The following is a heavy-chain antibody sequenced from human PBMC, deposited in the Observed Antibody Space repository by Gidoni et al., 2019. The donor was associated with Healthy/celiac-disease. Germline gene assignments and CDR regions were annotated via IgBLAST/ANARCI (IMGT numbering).Heavy chain of an antibody. Sequence: QVQLVQSGAEVKKPGASVQVSCKASGYTFTSYGTSWVRQAPGQGLEWMGWISAYNSNTNYAQKLQGRVTMTTDTSTSTAYMELRSLRSDDTAVYYCARDRGITIFGVENFDYWGQGTLVTVSS. V-gene: IGHV1-18*01. J-gene: IGHJ4*02. CDR3: ARDRGITIFGVENFDY. CDR2: ISAYNSNT. CDR1: GYTFTSYG. D-gene: IGHD3-3*01.